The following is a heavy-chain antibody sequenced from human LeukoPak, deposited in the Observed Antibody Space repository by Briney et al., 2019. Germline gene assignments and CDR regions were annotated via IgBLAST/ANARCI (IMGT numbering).Heavy chain of an antibody. D-gene: IGHD2-2*01. J-gene: IGHJ4*02. CDR3: ARVETSGGANCYAPDY. CDR1: GFTFSSYA. CDR2: ISGSDGST. V-gene: IGHV3-23*01. Sequence: GGSLRLSCAASGFTFSSYAMTWVRQAPDKGLEWVSAISGSDGSTYYADSVKGRFTISRDDSQNTLYLQMNSLSAEDTAVYYCARVETSGGANCYAPDYWGQGTLVTVSS.